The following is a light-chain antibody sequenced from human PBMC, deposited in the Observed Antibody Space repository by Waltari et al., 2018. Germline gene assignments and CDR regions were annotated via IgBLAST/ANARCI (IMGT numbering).Light chain of an antibody. J-gene: IGKJ4*01. CDR3: QQYNNWPLT. Sequence: EIIMTQSPATLSLSPGERATLSCRASQSVTNNLAWYQQKPGQAPRLLIDGASTRATSIPARISGSGSGTEFTLTISSLQSEDFAFYYCQQYNNWPLTFGGGTKVEIK. CDR1: QSVTNN. CDR2: GAS. V-gene: IGKV3-15*01.